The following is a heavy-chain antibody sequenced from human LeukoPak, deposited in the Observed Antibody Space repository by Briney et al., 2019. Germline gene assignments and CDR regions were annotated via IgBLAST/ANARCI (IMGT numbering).Heavy chain of an antibody. CDR3: ARPRGSGYYNWFDP. Sequence: PSETLSLTCTVSGGSIRDNSDYWGWIRQPPGKGLEWIGSIYYSGNTYYSPSLKSRVTISVDTSKNQFSLKLSSVTAADTAVYYCARPRGSGYYNWFDPWGQGTLVTVSS. V-gene: IGHV4-39*01. CDR2: IYYSGNT. D-gene: IGHD3-22*01. CDR1: GGSIRDNSDY. J-gene: IGHJ5*02.